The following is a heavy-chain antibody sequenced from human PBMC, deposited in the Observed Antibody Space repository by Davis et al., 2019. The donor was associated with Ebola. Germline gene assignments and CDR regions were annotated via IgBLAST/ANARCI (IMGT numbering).Heavy chain of an antibody. D-gene: IGHD3-22*01. V-gene: IGHV3-23*01. CDR1: GFTFSTYS. J-gene: IGHJ6*02. Sequence: GESLKISCEASGFTFSTYSMNWVRQAPGKGLEWVSAISGSGGSTYYADSVKGRFTISRDNSKNTLYLQMNSLRAEDTAVYYCAKDNGVVVTLYYYYGMDVWGQGTTVTVSS. CDR2: ISGSGGST. CDR3: AKDNGVVVTLYYYYGMDV.